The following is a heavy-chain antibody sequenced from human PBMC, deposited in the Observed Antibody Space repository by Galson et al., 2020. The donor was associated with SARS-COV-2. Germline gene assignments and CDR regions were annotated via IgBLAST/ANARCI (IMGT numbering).Heavy chain of an antibody. V-gene: IGHV3-74*01. CDR1: GFTFSSYW. CDR2: INSDGSST. D-gene: IGHD4-4*01. J-gene: IGHJ3*02. Sequence: GESRKISCAASGFTFSSYWMYWVRQAPGKGLVWVSRINSDGSSTDYADSVKGRFTMSRDNAKNTLYLQMSSLRVEDTAVYYCARGGNPKAFDIWGQGTMVTVSS. CDR3: ARGGNPKAFDI.